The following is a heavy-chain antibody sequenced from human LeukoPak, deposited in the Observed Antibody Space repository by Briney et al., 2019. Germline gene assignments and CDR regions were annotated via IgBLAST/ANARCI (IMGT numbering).Heavy chain of an antibody. Sequence: SETLSLTCAVYGGSFSGYYWNWIRQPPGKGLEWIGEINHSGSTNYNPSLKSRVTISVDTSKNQFSLKLSSVTAADTAVYYCARGTLRYYYDSSGYLGWGQGTLVTVSS. CDR1: GGSFSGYY. CDR3: ARGTLRYYYDSSGYLG. J-gene: IGHJ4*02. V-gene: IGHV4-34*01. D-gene: IGHD3-22*01. CDR2: INHSGST.